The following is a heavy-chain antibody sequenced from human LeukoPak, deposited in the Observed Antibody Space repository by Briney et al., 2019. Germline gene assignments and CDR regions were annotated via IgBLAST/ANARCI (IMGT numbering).Heavy chain of an antibody. V-gene: IGHV4-4*02. CDR1: GDSISTNHW. CDR2: VYHSGST. CDR3: AGARGDS. J-gene: IGHJ4*02. D-gene: IGHD1-26*01. Sequence: SGTLSLTCAVSGDSISTNHWWSWVRQPPGKGLEWIGEVYHSGSTNYNPSLKSRVTISVDKSKNLFSLKLTSVTAADTAMYYCAGARGDSGGKGTLVPVSS.